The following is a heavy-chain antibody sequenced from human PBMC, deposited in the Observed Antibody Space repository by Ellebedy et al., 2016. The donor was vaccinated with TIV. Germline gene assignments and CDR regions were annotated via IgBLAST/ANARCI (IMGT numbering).Heavy chain of an antibody. V-gene: IGHV5-10-1*01. Sequence: GESLKISCQGSGYKFNTYWIGWVRQVPGKGLEWMGRIDPTDSYSNYSPSFQGHVTISADKSISTAYLQWSSLKASDTAIYYCARHTLIPGHTGYFDLWGRGSLVTVSS. D-gene: IGHD1-14*01. J-gene: IGHJ2*01. CDR3: ARHTLIPGHTGYFDL. CDR1: GYKFNTYW. CDR2: IDPTDSYS.